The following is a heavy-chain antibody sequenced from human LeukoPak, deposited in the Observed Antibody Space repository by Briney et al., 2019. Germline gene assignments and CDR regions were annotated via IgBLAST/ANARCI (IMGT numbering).Heavy chain of an antibody. Sequence: GGSLRLSCAASGFTFSTYWMSWVRQAPGKGLEWVANINQDGSEKYYVDSVKGRFIVSRDNAKNALRLQMKSLRVKDTAVYYCTRIFGGNSYGSDYWGQGTLVTVSS. D-gene: IGHD5-18*01. CDR3: TRIFGGNSYGSDY. V-gene: IGHV3-7*01. J-gene: IGHJ4*02. CDR2: INQDGSEK. CDR1: GFTFSTYW.